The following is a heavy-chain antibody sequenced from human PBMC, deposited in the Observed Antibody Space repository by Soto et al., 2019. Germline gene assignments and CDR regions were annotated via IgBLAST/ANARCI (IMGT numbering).Heavy chain of an antibody. V-gene: IGHV3-11*06. Sequence: QVQLVESGGGLVKPGGSLRLSCAASGFTFSDYYMSWIRQAPGKGLEWVSYIGSSSTNTKYADSVKGRFTISRDNTKNTLYLQMNSLRAEDTAVYYCAKEEYNWNYKGFDYWGQGTLVTVSS. CDR1: GFTFSDYY. J-gene: IGHJ4*02. D-gene: IGHD1-7*01. CDR2: IGSSSTNT. CDR3: AKEEYNWNYKGFDY.